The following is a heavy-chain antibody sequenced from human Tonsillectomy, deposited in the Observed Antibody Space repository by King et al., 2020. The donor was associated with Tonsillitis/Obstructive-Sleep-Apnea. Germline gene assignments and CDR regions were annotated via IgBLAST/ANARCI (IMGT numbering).Heavy chain of an antibody. CDR3: ARLTGDSSGYYYVGYYYYMDV. CDR2: ISAYNGNT. J-gene: IGHJ6*03. CDR1: GYTFTSYG. D-gene: IGHD3-22*01. Sequence: GQLVQSGAEVKKPGASVKVSCKASGYTFTSYGISWVRQAPGQGLEWMGWISAYNGNTNYAQKLQGRVTMTTDTSTSTAYMELRSLRSDDTAVYYCARLTGDSSGYYYVGYYYYMDVWGKGTTVTVSS. V-gene: IGHV1-18*01.